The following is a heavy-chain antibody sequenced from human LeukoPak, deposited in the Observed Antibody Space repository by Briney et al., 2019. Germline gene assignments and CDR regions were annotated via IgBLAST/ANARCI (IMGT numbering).Heavy chain of an antibody. V-gene: IGHV3-30*02. CDR2: IRYDGSNK. J-gene: IGHJ4*02. Sequence: GGSLRLSCAASGFTFSSYGMHWVRQAPGKGLEWVAFIRYDGSNKYYADSVKGRFTISRDNSKNTLYLQMNSLRAEDTAVYYCAKEEAAAAHFFGYWGQGTLVTVSS. D-gene: IGHD6-13*01. CDR3: AKEEAAAAHFFGY. CDR1: GFTFSSYG.